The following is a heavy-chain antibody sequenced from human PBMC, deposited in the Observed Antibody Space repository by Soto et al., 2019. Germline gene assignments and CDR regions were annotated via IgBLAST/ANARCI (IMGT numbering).Heavy chain of an antibody. D-gene: IGHD1-1*01. CDR1: GFTFSSYG. CDR2: ISYDGSEK. J-gene: IGHJ6*02. CDR3: AKAGGRTYNYYGVEV. Sequence: PGGSLRLSCAVSGFTFSSYGMHWVRQAPVKGLEWVAFISYDGSEKYYADSVKGRFTISRDNSKNTLYLQMNSLRAEDTAVFYCAKAGGRTYNYYGVEVWGQGTTVTVSS. V-gene: IGHV3-30*18.